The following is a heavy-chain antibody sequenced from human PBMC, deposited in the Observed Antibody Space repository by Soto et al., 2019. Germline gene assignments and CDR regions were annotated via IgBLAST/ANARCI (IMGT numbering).Heavy chain of an antibody. J-gene: IGHJ6*02. D-gene: IGHD3-16*01. CDR2: INHSGST. CDR1: GGSFSGYY. V-gene: IGHV4-34*01. Sequence: PSETLSLTCAVYGGSFSGYYWSWIRQPPGKGLEWIGEINHSGSTNYNPSLKSRVTISVDTSKNQFSLKLGSVTAADTAVYYCARLGGAVGYYYGMAVWGQGITVTVSS. CDR3: ARLGGAVGYYYGMAV.